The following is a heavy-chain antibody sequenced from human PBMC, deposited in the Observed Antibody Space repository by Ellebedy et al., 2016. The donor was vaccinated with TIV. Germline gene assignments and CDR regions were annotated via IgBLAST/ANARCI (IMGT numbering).Heavy chain of an antibody. Sequence: GESLKISCAASGFTFSSYGMHWIRQAPGKGLEWVAAISYDGTNKDYTDSVKGRFTISRDKSKNTLYLQMNSLRAEDTAVYYCAKGDGYNRPDAFDIWGQGTMVTVSS. J-gene: IGHJ3*02. V-gene: IGHV3-30*18. CDR1: GFTFSSYG. CDR3: AKGDGYNRPDAFDI. CDR2: ISYDGTNK. D-gene: IGHD5-24*01.